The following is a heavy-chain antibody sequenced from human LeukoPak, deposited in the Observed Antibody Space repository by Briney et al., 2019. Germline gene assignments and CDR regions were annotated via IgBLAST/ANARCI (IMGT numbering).Heavy chain of an antibody. Sequence: SQTLSLTCTVSGGSLTSYYWSWIRQPPGKGLEWIGCIYYTGTTNYNPSLRSRVTISVDTSKNQFSLKLNSVTAADTAVYYCARFGSLREPILDYWGQGTLVTVSS. J-gene: IGHJ4*02. CDR3: ARFGSLREPILDY. CDR2: IYYTGTT. D-gene: IGHD3-16*01. CDR1: GGSLTSYY. V-gene: IGHV4-59*01.